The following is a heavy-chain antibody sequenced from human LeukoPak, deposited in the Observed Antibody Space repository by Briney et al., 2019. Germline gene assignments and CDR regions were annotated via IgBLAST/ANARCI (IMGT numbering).Heavy chain of an antibody. D-gene: IGHD2-8*01. CDR3: ARVMGLSYYYYYTDV. Sequence: ASVKVSCKASGYTFTGYYMHWVRQAPGQGLEWMGWINPNSGGTNYAQKFQGRVTMTRDTSISTAYMELSRLRSDDTAVYYCARVMGLSYYYYYTDVWGKGTTVTVSS. CDR2: INPNSGGT. V-gene: IGHV1-2*02. J-gene: IGHJ6*03. CDR1: GYTFTGYY.